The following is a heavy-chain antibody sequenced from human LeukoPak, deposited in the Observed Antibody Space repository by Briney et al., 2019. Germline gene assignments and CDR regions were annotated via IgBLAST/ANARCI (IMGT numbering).Heavy chain of an antibody. V-gene: IGHV4-34*01. CDR1: GGSFSGYY. CDR2: INHSGST. CDR3: ASRWVLCSTSCYRYDY. J-gene: IGHJ4*02. Sequence: SETLSLTCAVYGGSFSGYYWSWIRQPPGKGLEWIGEINHSGSTNYNPSLKSRVTISVDTSKNQFPLKLSSVTAADTAVYYCASRWVLCSTSCYRYDYWGQGTLVTVSS. D-gene: IGHD2-2*02.